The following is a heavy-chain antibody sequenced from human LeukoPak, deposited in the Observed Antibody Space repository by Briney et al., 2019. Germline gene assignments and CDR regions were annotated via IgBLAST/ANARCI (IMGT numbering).Heavy chain of an antibody. J-gene: IGHJ4*02. CDR1: GFTFSSYA. CDR2: IGGSGGST. V-gene: IGHV3-23*01. D-gene: IGHD1-7*01. CDR3: AKKKRELRGFDY. Sequence: GGSLRLSCAASGFTFSSYAMSWVRQAPGKGLEWVSVIGGSGGSTYYADSVKGRFTISRDNSKNTLYLQMSSLRAVDTAVYYCAKKKRELRGFDYWGQGTLITVSS.